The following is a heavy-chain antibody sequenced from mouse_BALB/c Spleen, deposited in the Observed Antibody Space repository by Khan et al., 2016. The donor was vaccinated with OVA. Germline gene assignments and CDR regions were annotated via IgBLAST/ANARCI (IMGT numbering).Heavy chain of an antibody. V-gene: IGHV3-6*02. CDR2: IRYDGSN. CDR3: ARGGSSGPAWFAY. Sequence: EVQLQESGPGLVKPSQSLSLTCSVTGYSITSGYYWNWIRQFPGNKLEWMGYIRYDGSNNYHPSLKNRISIPRDTSKNQFFLKLNSVTTEDTATYYCARGGSSGPAWFAYWGQGTLVTVSA. D-gene: IGHD3-1*01. CDR1: GYSITSGYY. J-gene: IGHJ3*01.